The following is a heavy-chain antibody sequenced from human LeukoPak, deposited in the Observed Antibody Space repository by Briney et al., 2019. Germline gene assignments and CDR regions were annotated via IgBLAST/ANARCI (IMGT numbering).Heavy chain of an antibody. J-gene: IGHJ1*01. Sequence: GESLKISCQGSGYIFTTYWIGWVRQTPGKGLEWMGWINAGSGDTKYSPKFQGRITIRRDTSASTVYMDLRSLTSEDTAVYYCARDPRGSGWFEYFQHWGQGTLVIVSS. CDR1: GYIFTTYW. V-gene: IGHV1-3*01. CDR2: INAGSGDT. CDR3: ARDPRGSGWFEYFQH. D-gene: IGHD6-19*01.